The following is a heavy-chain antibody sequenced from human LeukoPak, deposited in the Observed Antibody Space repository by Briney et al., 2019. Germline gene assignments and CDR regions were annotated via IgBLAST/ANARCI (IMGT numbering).Heavy chain of an antibody. Sequence: PGRSLRLSCAASGFTFDDYAMHWVRQYPGKGLEWVANIKQDGSETYYADSVKGRFTISRDNAKRSLYLQMNSLRAEDTAVYYCARDGELGSPADAFDIWGQGTMVTVSS. D-gene: IGHD1-26*01. J-gene: IGHJ3*02. CDR3: ARDGELGSPADAFDI. CDR2: IKQDGSET. CDR1: GFTFDDYA. V-gene: IGHV3-7*01.